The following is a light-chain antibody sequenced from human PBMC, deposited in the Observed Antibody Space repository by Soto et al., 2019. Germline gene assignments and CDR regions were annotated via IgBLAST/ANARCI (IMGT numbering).Light chain of an antibody. CDR1: SSDDGGYNY. J-gene: IGLJ2*01. V-gene: IGLV2-11*01. CDR3: CSYAGSYKRV. CDR2: DVS. Sequence: QSALTQPRSVSGSPGQSVTISCTGTSSDDGGYNYVSWYQQHPGKAPKLMIYDVSKRPSGVPDRFSGSKSGNTASLTISGLQEEDEADYYCCSYAGSYKRVFGGGTKLTVL.